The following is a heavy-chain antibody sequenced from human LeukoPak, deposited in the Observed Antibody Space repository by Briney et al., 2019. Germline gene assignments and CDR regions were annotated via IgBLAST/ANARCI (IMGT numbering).Heavy chain of an antibody. CDR1: GFTFSNAW. CDR3: VKDGGNSHFDY. V-gene: IGHV3-15*01. CDR2: IKSKTDGGTT. J-gene: IGHJ4*02. D-gene: IGHD4-23*01. Sequence: GGSLRLSCAASGFTFSNAWMSWVRQAPGKGLEWVGRIKSKTDGGTTDYAAPVKGRFTISRDDSKNTLYLQMNSLRVEDTAVYYCVKDGGNSHFDYWGQGTLVTVSS.